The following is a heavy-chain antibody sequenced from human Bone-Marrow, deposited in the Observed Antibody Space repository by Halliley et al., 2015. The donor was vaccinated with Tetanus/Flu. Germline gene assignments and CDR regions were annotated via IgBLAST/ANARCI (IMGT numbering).Heavy chain of an antibody. D-gene: IGHD5-18*01. Sequence: ISGRSIYFYSADSVKGRFTISRDNAKNPLFLQMDSLRDEGTAVYFCARDHPNVVDTARGWFDSWGQGTLVPVSS. J-gene: IGHJ5*01. CDR3: ARDHPNVVDTARGWFDS. V-gene: IGHV3-21*01. CDR2: ISGRSIYF.